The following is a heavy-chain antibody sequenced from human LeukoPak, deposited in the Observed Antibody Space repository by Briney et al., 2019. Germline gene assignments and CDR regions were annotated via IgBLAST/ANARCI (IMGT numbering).Heavy chain of an antibody. Sequence: PGGSLRLSCAASGFTFSSYAMSWVRQAPGKGLEWVSAISGSGGSTYYADSVKGRFTISRDNSKNTLYLQMNSLRAEDTAVYYCAKDHSYGEKMNYYYYGMDVWGQGTTVTVSS. CDR1: GFTFSSYA. D-gene: IGHD5-18*01. CDR2: ISGSGGST. V-gene: IGHV3-23*01. J-gene: IGHJ6*02. CDR3: AKDHSYGEKMNYYYYGMDV.